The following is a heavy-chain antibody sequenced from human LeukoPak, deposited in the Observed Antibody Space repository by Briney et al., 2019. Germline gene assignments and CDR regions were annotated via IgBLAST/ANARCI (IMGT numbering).Heavy chain of an antibody. J-gene: IGHJ4*02. CDR1: GGSISSYY. V-gene: IGHV4-59*01. CDR2: IYYSGST. D-gene: IGHD6-13*01. CDR3: ARVESSWYIEK. Sequence: SETLSLTCTVSGGSISSYYWSWIRQPPGKGLEWIGYIYYSGSTNYNPSLKSRVTISIDTSKNQFSLKLSSVTAADTAVYYCARVESSWYIEKWGQGTLVTVSS.